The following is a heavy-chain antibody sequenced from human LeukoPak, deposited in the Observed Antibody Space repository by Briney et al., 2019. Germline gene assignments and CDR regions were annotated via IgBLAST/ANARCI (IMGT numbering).Heavy chain of an antibody. V-gene: IGHV3-30*18. D-gene: IGHD3-22*01. CDR1: GFTFSSYG. CDR3: AKDLFLYGSSGYPRCPDY. CDR2: ISYDGSNQ. Sequence: GGSLRLSCAASGFTFSSYGIHWVRQAPGKGLEWVAVISYDGSNQYHADSVKGRFTISRDNFKNTLYLQMNSLRAEDSAVYYCAKDLFLYGSSGYPRCPDYWGQGTLVTVPS. J-gene: IGHJ4*02.